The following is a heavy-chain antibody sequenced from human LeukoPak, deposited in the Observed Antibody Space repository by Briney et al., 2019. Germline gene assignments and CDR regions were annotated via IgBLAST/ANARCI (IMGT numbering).Heavy chain of an antibody. CDR2: FSASDGSR. Sequence: GGTLRLSCEASGFSFSSYGMSWVRQAPGEGLEWVSGFSASDGSRYYADSVKGRFTISRDNSKNTLYLQTNSLRAEDTAVYYCAKNIGGFDYWGQGTLVTVSS. V-gene: IGHV3-23*01. CDR1: GFSFSSYG. CDR3: AKNIGGFDY. J-gene: IGHJ4*02. D-gene: IGHD4-23*01.